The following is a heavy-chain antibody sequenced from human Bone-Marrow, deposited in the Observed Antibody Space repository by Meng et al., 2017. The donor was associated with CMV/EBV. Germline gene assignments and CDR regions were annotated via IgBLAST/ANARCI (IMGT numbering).Heavy chain of an antibody. D-gene: IGHD3-10*01. CDR3: ARSRITMVRGVIIIGAFDI. CDR2: IKQDGSEK. Sequence: GESLKISCAASGFTFSSYWMSWVRQAPGKGLEWVANIKQDGSEKYYVDSVKGRFTISRDNAKNSLYLQMNSLRAEDTAVYYCARSRITMVRGVIIIGAFDIWGQGTMVTVSS. CDR1: GFTFSSYW. J-gene: IGHJ3*02. V-gene: IGHV3-7*01.